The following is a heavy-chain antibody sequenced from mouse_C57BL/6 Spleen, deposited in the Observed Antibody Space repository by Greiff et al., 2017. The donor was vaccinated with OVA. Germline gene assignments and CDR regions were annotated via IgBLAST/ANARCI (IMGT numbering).Heavy chain of an antibody. J-gene: IGHJ4*01. V-gene: IGHV2-6-1*01. D-gene: IGHD1-1*01. CDR2: IWSDGRT. Sequence: VKLVESGPGLVAPSQSLSITCTVSGFSLTSYGVHWVRQPPGKGLEWLVVIWSDGRTTYNSALKSRLSISKDNSKSQVFLKMNSLQTDDTAMYYCARQGYGSKGAMDYWGQGTSVTVSS. CDR3: ARQGYGSKGAMDY. CDR1: GFSLTSYG.